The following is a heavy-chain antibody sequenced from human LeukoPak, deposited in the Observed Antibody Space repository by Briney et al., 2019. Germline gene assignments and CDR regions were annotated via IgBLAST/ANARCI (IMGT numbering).Heavy chain of an antibody. CDR3: ARVLTVTISDGDPDAFDI. CDR1: GYTFTSYG. J-gene: IGHJ3*02. CDR2: ISAYNGNT. V-gene: IGHV1-18*01. Sequence: ASVKVSCKAAGYTFTSYGISWVRQAPGQGLGWMGWISAYNGNTNYAQKLQGRGTMTTDTSTSTAYMELRSLRSDDTAVYYCARVLTVTISDGDPDAFDIWGQGTMVTVSS. D-gene: IGHD4-17*01.